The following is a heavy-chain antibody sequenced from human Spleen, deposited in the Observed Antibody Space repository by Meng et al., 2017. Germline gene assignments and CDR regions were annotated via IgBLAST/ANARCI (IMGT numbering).Heavy chain of an antibody. CDR3: ARFHLERAWYFDL. D-gene: IGHD1-1*01. Sequence: QVQLQESGPGLVKPSQTLSLTCTVSGDSISSGAYYWSWVRQLPGRGLEWIGYTYHSGTAYYNPSLKSRVTISVDTSENQFSLSLSSVTPEDTAVYYCARFHLERAWYFDLWGRGTLVTVSS. V-gene: IGHV4-31*03. J-gene: IGHJ2*01. CDR2: TYHSGTA. CDR1: GDSISSGAYY.